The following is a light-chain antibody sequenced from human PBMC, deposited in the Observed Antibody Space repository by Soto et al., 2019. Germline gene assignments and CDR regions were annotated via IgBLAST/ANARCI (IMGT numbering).Light chain of an antibody. Sequence: EIVLTQSPATLSLSPGERATLPCRASQSVSSYLAWYQQKPGQAPRLLIYDASNRATGIPARFSGSGSGTDFTLTISSLEPEDFAVYYCQQRSNWPRTFGQGTK. CDR2: DAS. V-gene: IGKV3-11*01. J-gene: IGKJ1*01. CDR1: QSVSSY. CDR3: QQRSNWPRT.